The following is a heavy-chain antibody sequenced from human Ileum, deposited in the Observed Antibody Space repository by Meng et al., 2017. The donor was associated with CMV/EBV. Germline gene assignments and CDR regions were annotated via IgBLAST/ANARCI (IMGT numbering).Heavy chain of an antibody. CDR1: GGSIISSDYY. D-gene: IGHD4-17*01. CDR2: VYYTGSA. V-gene: IGHV4-39*01. J-gene: IGHJ4*02. CDR3: ASSTTVTPRFDS. Sequence: CTVSGGSIISSDYYWVWIRQPPGKGLEWIGSVYYTGSAYYNTSLKSRVTMFVDTSKNQFPLKLSSLSAAGTAVYYCASSTTVTPRFDSWGQGTLVTVSS.